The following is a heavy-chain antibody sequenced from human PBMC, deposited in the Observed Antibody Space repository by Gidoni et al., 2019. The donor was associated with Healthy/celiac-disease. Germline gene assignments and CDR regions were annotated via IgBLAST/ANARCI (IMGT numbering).Heavy chain of an antibody. V-gene: IGHV3-48*02. CDR3: ARFSGDPDYYYYGMDV. Sequence: EVQLVESGGGLVQPGGSLSLSCAASGFTFSIYSMTWVRQSPGKGLDWVSYISSSSSTIYYADSVKVRFTISRDNAKNSLYLQMNSLRDEDTAVYYCARFSGDPDYYYYGMDVWGQGTTVTVSS. J-gene: IGHJ6*02. CDR2: ISSSSSTI. CDR1: GFTFSIYS.